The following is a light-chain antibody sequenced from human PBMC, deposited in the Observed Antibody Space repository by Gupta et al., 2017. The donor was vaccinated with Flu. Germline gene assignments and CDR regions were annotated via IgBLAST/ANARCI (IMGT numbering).Light chain of an antibody. Sequence: SLGERATINCKSSQSVLFSSNNKNYLVWYQQKPGQAPKLLIYWASTRESGVPDRFSGSGFGTDFTLTISSLQAEDAAVYYCQQYYTTPRTFGGGTRVEIK. J-gene: IGKJ4*01. CDR2: WAS. V-gene: IGKV4-1*01. CDR1: QSVLFSSNNKNY. CDR3: QQYYTTPRT.